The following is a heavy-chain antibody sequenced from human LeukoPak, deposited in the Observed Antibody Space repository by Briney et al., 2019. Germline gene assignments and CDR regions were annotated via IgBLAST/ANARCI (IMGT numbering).Heavy chain of an antibody. D-gene: IGHD5-12*01. V-gene: IGHV1-69*13. J-gene: IGHJ4*02. Sequence: SVKVSCKASGGTFSSYAISWVRQAPGQGLEWMGGIIPILGTANYAQKFQGRDTDTADESTSTAYMELSSLRSEDTAVYYCARDWVSGSRFDYWGQGTLVTVSS. CDR1: GGTFSSYA. CDR3: ARDWVSGSRFDY. CDR2: IIPILGTA.